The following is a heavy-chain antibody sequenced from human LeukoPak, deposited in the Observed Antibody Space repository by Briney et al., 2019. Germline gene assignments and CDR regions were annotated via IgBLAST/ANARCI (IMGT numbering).Heavy chain of an antibody. CDR2: VHLNGAT. V-gene: IGHV4-4*02. D-gene: IGHD1-26*01. CDR3: TRESGAFSPFSF. CDR1: GGSIITTNW. J-gene: IGHJ1*01. Sequence: SKTLSLTCGVSGGSIITTNWWSWVRQPPGKGLEWIGEVHLNGATNYNPSLESRVSMSIDKSKNQLSLKLSSVTAADTATYYCTRESGAFSPFSFWGQGTLVTVSS.